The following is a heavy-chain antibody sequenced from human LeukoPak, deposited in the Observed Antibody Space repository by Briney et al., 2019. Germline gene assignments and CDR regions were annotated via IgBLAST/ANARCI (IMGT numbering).Heavy chain of an antibody. V-gene: IGHV3-49*04. CDR1: GFTFSDYA. CDR2: IRSKAYGGTT. Sequence: GGSLRLSCTGSGFTFSDYAMNWVRPAPGKGLEWVGFIRSKAYGGTTEYSVSVKGRFTISRDDSKSIAYLQMKSLKTEDTAVYYSARDYRWGEGMDVWGQGTTVTVSS. J-gene: IGHJ6*02. CDR3: ARDYRWGEGMDV. D-gene: IGHD3-16*01.